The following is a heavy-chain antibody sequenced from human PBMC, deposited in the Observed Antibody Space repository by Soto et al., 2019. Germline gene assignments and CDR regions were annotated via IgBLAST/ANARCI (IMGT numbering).Heavy chain of an antibody. Sequence: EVQLVESGGGLVKPGGSLRLSCAASGFTFSNAWMSWVRQAPGKGLEWVGRIKSNTDGGTTDYAAPLKGRFTISRDDSKNTLYLQMNSLKTEDTAVYYFTTRCSITSCSGNWFDHWGQGTLVTVSS. CDR1: GFTFSNAW. CDR3: TTRCSITSCSGNWFDH. J-gene: IGHJ5*02. D-gene: IGHD2-2*01. V-gene: IGHV3-15*01. CDR2: IKSNTDGGTT.